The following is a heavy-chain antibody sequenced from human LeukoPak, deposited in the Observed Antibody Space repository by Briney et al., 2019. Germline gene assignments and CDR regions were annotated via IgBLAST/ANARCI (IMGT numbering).Heavy chain of an antibody. CDR3: AIPPGYCGNDCSFDH. Sequence: GESLKISCEGSGYNFSNDWIGLVRQMPGKGLEWMGIIYPCDYETRYSPSFQGLVTISVDKSISTAYLQWSSLKASDTALYFCAIPPGYCGNDCSFDHWGQGTLVTVSS. D-gene: IGHD2-21*02. CDR1: GYNFSNDW. CDR2: IYPCDYET. V-gene: IGHV5-51*01. J-gene: IGHJ4*02.